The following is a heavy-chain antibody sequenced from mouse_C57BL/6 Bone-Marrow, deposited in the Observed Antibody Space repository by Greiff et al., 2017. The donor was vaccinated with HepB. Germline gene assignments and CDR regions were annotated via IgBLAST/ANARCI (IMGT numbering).Heavy chain of an antibody. V-gene: IGHV1-74*01. CDR2: IHPSDSDT. Sequence: VKQRPGQGLEWIGRIHPSDSDTNYNQKFKGKATLTVDKSSSTAYMQLSSLTSEDSAVYYCASLYYYDREYFDVWGTGTTVTVSS. J-gene: IGHJ1*03. CDR3: ASLYYYDREYFDV. D-gene: IGHD1-1*01.